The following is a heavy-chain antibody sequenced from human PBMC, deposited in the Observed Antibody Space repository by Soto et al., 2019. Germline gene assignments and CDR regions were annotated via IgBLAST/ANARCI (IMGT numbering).Heavy chain of an antibody. CDR2: IYPGDSDT. D-gene: IGHD3-9*01. Sequence: GESLKISCKGSGYSSGIFWIAWVRQMPGKGLEWMGIIYPGDSDTRYSPSFQGQVTFSADRSITTAYLQWSSLKASDTAIYYCARSSDILTTLAYWGQGTLVTVSS. CDR1: GYSSGIFW. J-gene: IGHJ4*02. CDR3: ARSSDILTTLAY. V-gene: IGHV5-51*01.